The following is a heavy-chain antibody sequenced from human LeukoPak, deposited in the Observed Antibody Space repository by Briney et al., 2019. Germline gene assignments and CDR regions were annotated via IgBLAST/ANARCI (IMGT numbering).Heavy chain of an antibody. D-gene: IGHD3-3*01. J-gene: IGHJ4*02. CDR2: IKHDGSEK. V-gene: IGHV3-7*01. Sequence: GGSLRLSCAASGFIFTNYFMGWVRQAPGKGLEWVASIKHDGSEKYYVDSVRGRFTISRDNTKNSLYLQMSSLRAEDTAVYYCATDRGWRTSGYYLYYFEYWGQGTLVTFSP. CDR1: GFIFTNYF. CDR3: ATDRGWRTSGYYLYYFEY.